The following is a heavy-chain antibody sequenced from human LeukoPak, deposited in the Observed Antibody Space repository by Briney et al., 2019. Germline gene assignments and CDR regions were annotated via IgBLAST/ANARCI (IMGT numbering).Heavy chain of an antibody. D-gene: IGHD4-17*01. V-gene: IGHV4-4*09. Sequence: SETLSLTCTVSGGSISSYYWIWIRHPPGKGLEWIGYIYTSGSTNYNPSLKSRVTISVDTSKNQFSLKLSSVTAADTAVYYCARRGDYAFDYWGQGTLVTVSS. CDR1: GGSISSYY. J-gene: IGHJ4*02. CDR3: ARRGDYAFDY. CDR2: IYTSGST.